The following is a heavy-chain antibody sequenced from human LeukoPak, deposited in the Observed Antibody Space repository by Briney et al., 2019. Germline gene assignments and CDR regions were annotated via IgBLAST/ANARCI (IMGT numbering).Heavy chain of an antibody. CDR2: MNPNSGNT. D-gene: IGHD2-15*01. CDR3: ARAYCSGGSCSISNWFDP. CDR1: GYTFTSYG. J-gene: IGHJ5*02. Sequence: AXVKVSCKASGYTFTSYGINWVRQATGQGLEWMGWMNPNSGNTGYAQKFQGRVTMTRNTSISTAYMELSSLRSEDTAVYYCARAYCSGGSCSISNWFDPWGQGTLVTVSS. V-gene: IGHV1-8*02.